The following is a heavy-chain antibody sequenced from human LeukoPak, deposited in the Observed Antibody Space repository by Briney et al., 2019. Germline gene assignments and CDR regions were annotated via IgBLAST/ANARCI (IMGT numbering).Heavy chain of an antibody. CDR3: ARPAHCGGDCFILPFDY. CDR1: GGTFSSYA. D-gene: IGHD2-21*02. V-gene: IGHV1-69*13. Sequence: SVKVSCKASGGTFSSYAISWVRQAPGQGLEWMGGIIPIFGTANYAQKFQGRVTITADESTSTAYMELSSLRSEDTAVYYCARPAHCGGDCFILPFDYWGQGTLVTVSS. J-gene: IGHJ4*02. CDR2: IIPIFGTA.